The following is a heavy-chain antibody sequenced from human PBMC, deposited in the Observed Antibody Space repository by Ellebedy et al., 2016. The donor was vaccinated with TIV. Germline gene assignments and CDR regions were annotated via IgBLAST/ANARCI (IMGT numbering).Heavy chain of an antibody. D-gene: IGHD5-24*01. CDR2: IYPGDSDT. V-gene: IGHV5-51*01. J-gene: IGHJ4*02. CDR1: GYSFTSYW. Sequence: GESLKISCKGSGYSFTSYWIAWVRQMPGKGLEWMGIIYPGDSDTRFSPSFQGQVTISADKSISTAYLEWSSLKASDTAMYYCARREGYNNFDYWGQGTLVTVSS. CDR3: ARREGYNNFDY.